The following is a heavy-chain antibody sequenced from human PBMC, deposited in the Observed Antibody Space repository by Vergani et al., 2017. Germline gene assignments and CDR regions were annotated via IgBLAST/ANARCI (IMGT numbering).Heavy chain of an antibody. CDR3: VKEKIDLVSYFFVS. CDR2: ISGPGLST. D-gene: IGHD2/OR15-2a*01. CDR1: GFTFSNSA. Sequence: EVHLLESGGGLVQSGGSLRLSCAASGFTFSNSAVSWVRQAPGRGLAWVSSISGPGLSTYYADSVKGRFSISRDNSKNTVFLQMHSLRAEDTAIYYCVKEKIDLVSYFFVSCGHGILVTVSS. J-gene: IGHJ4*01. V-gene: IGHV3-23*01.